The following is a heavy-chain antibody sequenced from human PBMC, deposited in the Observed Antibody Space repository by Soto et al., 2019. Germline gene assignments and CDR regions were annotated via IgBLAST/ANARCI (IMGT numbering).Heavy chain of an antibody. Sequence: QVQLVQSGAEVKKPGSSVKVSCKASGGTFSSYAISWVRQAPGQGLEWMGGIIPIFGTANYAQKFQGRVTITADESTSTAYMELSSLSSEDTAVYYCAREGIAAAEGDYYYGMDVWGQGTTVTVSS. CDR3: AREGIAAAEGDYYYGMDV. CDR1: GGTFSSYA. D-gene: IGHD6-13*01. V-gene: IGHV1-69*01. CDR2: IIPIFGTA. J-gene: IGHJ6*02.